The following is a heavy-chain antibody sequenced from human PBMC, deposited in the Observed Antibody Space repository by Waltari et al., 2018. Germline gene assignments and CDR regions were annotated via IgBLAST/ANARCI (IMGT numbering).Heavy chain of an antibody. J-gene: IGHJ4*02. CDR2: IYYSGST. D-gene: IGHD2-2*01. CDR3: ARSQLTYFDY. Sequence: QVQLQESGPGLVKPSETLSLTCTVSGGSISSHYWSWIRQPPGKGLEWIGYIYYSGSTNYNPSLKSRVTISVDTSKNQFSLKLSSVTAADTAVYYCARSQLTYFDYWGQGTLVTVSS. CDR1: GGSISSHY. V-gene: IGHV4-59*11.